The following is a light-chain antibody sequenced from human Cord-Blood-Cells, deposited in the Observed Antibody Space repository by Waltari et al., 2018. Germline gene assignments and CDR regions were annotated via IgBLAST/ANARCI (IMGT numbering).Light chain of an antibody. CDR1: QSLVHSDRNTY. V-gene: IGKV2-24*01. CDR3: IRATQFPWT. Sequence: DIVMTQTPLSSPVTLGQPASISCRSSQSLVHSDRNTYLSWLQHRPGQPPRLLFYEIANRFSGVPDRSSGSGAGTDFTLKISRVEAEDVRIYYCIRATQFPWTVGQGTKVENK. J-gene: IGKJ1*01. CDR2: EIA.